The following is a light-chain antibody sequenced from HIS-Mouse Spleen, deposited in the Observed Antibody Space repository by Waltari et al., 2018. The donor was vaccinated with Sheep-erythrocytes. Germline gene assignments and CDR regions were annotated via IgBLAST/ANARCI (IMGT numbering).Light chain of an antibody. J-gene: IGKJ3*01. CDR1: QSVSSSY. V-gene: IGKV3D-20*02. CDR3: QQRRGFT. Sequence: EIVLTQSPGTLSLSPGERATLSCRASQSVSSSYLAWYQQKPGQAPRLLIYDASNRATGIPARFSGSGSGTDFTLTISSLEPEDFAVYYCQQRRGFTFGPGTKVDIK. CDR2: DAS.